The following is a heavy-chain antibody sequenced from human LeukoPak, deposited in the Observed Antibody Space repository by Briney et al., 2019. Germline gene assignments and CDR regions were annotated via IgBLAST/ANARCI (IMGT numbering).Heavy chain of an antibody. D-gene: IGHD3-22*01. CDR1: GFTFSDYS. J-gene: IGHJ4*02. V-gene: IGHV3-48*01. CDR3: ARDNYDSSGYRY. Sequence: PGGSLRLSCEASGFTFSDYSMNWVRQAPGKGLEWISYITSSSGTIYYADSVKGRFTVPRDNAENSLYLQMNSLRAEDTAVYYCARDNYDSSGYRYWGQGTLVTVSS. CDR2: ITSSSGTI.